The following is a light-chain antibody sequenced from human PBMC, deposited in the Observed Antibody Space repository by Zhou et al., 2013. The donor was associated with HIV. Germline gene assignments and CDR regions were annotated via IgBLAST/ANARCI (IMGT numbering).Light chain of an antibody. CDR1: QNVPY. CDR2: GAS. CDR3: QQYGSSPGFT. V-gene: IGKV3-20*01. Sequence: EVVMTQSPGTLSLSPGERAILSCRASQNVPYLAWYQQKSGQPPRLLIFGASNRAPDRATGVPDRFSASGSGTDFTLTINRLEPEDFAVYYCQQYGSSPGFTFGPGTKVDIK. J-gene: IGKJ3*01.